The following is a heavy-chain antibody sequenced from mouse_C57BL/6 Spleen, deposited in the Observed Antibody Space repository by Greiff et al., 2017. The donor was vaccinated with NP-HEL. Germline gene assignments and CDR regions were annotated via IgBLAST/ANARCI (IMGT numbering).Heavy chain of an antibody. Sequence: EVQLQQSGPVLVKPGASVKMSCKASGYTFTDYYMNWVKQSHGKSLEWIGVINPYNGGTSYNQKFKGKATLTVDKSSSTAYMELNSLTSEDSAVYYCARRRDYDYDTDYFDYWGQGTTLTVSS. CDR1: GYTFTDYY. CDR3: ARRRDYDYDTDYFDY. V-gene: IGHV1-19*01. CDR2: INPYNGGT. J-gene: IGHJ2*01. D-gene: IGHD2-4*01.